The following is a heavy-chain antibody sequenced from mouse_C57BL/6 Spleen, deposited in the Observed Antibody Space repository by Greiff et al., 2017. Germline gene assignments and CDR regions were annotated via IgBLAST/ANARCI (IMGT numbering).Heavy chain of an antibody. V-gene: IGHV5-12*01. J-gene: IGHJ2*01. Sequence: EVQRVESGGGLVQPGGSLKLSCAASGFTFSDYYMYWVRQTPEKRLEWVAYISNGGGSTYYPDTVKGRFTISRDNAKNTLYLQMSRLKSEDTAMYYCARRAAQAPFDYWGQGTTRTVSS. CDR2: ISNGGGST. D-gene: IGHD3-2*02. CDR1: GFTFSDYY. CDR3: ARRAAQAPFDY.